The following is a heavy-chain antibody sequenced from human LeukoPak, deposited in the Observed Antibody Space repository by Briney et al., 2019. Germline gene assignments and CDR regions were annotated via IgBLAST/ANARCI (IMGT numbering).Heavy chain of an antibody. J-gene: IGHJ4*01. V-gene: IGHV3-73*01. CDR3: MARGDSYGLFDY. CDR1: GFTFSDSA. CDR2: IRSKDNTYAS. Sequence: GGSLRLSCAASGFTFSDSAMHWVRQAFGTGLGWVARIRSKDNTYASSYAASVKGSLTISRDDSKNPASLQMNSLKPEDTAVYYCMARGDSYGLFDYWGHGTLVTVSS. D-gene: IGHD5-18*01.